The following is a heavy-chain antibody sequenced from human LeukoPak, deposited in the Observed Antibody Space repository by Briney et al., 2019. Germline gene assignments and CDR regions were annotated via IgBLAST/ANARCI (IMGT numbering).Heavy chain of an antibody. V-gene: IGHV1-18*01. CDR1: GYTFTSYG. J-gene: IGHJ4*02. Sequence: ASVKVSCKASGYTFTSYGISWVRQAPGQGLEWMGWISAYNGNTNYAQKLQGRVTMTTDTSTSTAHMELRSLRSDDTAVYYCARVRRGGSSDDYWGQGTLVTVSS. CDR2: ISAYNGNT. CDR3: ARVRRGGSSDDY. D-gene: IGHD6-6*01.